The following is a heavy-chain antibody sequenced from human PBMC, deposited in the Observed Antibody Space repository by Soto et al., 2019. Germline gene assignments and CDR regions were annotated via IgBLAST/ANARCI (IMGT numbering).Heavy chain of an antibody. J-gene: IGHJ4*02. CDR1: GFTFSSYW. V-gene: IGHV3-7*05. CDR3: ARGLEVRPGALTKGYYYDSSGYYYYFDY. CDR2: IKQDGREK. D-gene: IGHD3-22*01. Sequence: PGGSLRLSCAASGFTFSSYWMSWVRQAPGKGLEWVANIKQDGREKYYVDSVKGRFTISRDNAKNSLYLQMNSLRAEDTAVYYCARGLEVRPGALTKGYYYDSSGYYYYFDYWGQGTLVTVSS.